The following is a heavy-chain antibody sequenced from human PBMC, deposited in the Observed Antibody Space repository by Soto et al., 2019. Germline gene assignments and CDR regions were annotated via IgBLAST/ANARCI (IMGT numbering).Heavy chain of an antibody. V-gene: IGHV4-34*01. CDR3: ARGPGVLMVYAMIGLYNWFDP. D-gene: IGHD2-8*01. CDR1: GRSFSGYY. Sequence: LSLTCAVYGRSFSGYYWSWIRQPPGKGLEWIGEINHSGSTNYNPSLKSRVTISVDTSKNQFSLKLSSVTAADTAVYYCARGPGVLMVYAMIGLYNWFDPWGQGTLVTVSS. J-gene: IGHJ5*02. CDR2: INHSGST.